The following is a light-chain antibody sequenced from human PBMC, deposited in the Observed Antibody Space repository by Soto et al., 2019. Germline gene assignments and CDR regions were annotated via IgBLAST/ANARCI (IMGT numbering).Light chain of an antibody. CDR3: QQYSNWPPWT. J-gene: IGKJ1*01. Sequence: EIVMTQSPATLAVSPGDTATLSCRASQSLGGNLAWYQQKPGQGPRLLIFRASSRAAGVPARFSASGSGTEFTLTISGLQSEDFAIYYCQQYSNWPPWTFCPGTKVEIK. CDR1: QSLGGN. CDR2: RAS. V-gene: IGKV3-15*01.